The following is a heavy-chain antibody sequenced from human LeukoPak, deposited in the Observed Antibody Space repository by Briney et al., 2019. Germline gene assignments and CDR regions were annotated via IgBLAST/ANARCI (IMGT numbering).Heavy chain of an antibody. CDR1: GYTFTTYG. D-gene: IGHD2-21*02. V-gene: IGHV1-18*01. CDR2: ISSYNGNT. CDR3: ARAQWAYCGGDCLAAFDI. Sequence: GASVKVSCRASGYTFTTYGVSWVRQAPGQGLEWMGWISSYNGNTNYAQKFQGWVTMTRDTSISTAFMELSRLRSDDTAVYYCARAQWAYCGGDCLAAFDIWGQGTMVTVSS. J-gene: IGHJ3*02.